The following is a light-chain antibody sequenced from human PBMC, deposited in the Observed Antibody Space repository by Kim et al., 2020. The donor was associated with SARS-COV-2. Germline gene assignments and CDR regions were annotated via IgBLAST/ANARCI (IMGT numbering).Light chain of an antibody. CDR1: SRDVGGYGY. CDR2: EVS. Sequence: GQSVPISGHGPSRDVGGYGYVSWYQQLPGKAPKLIIYEVSKRPSGVPDRFSGSKSGNTASLTVSGLPAEDEADYYCSSSAGSNNYVFGPGTKVTVL. V-gene: IGLV2-8*01. CDR3: SSSAGSNNYV. J-gene: IGLJ1*01.